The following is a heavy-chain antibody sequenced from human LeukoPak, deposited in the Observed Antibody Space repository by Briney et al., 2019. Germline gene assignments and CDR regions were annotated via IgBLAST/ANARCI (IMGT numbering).Heavy chain of an antibody. CDR2: INPNSGGT. V-gene: IGHV1-2*02. J-gene: IGHJ6*02. Sequence: ASVKVSCKASGYTFTGYYMHWVRQAPGQGLEWMGWINPNSGGTNYAQKLQGRVTMTRDTSISTAYMELSRLRSDDTAVYYCAVDTAMVTGYYYYGMDVWGQGTTVTVSS. CDR3: AVDTAMVTGYYYYGMDV. D-gene: IGHD5-18*01. CDR1: GYTFTGYY.